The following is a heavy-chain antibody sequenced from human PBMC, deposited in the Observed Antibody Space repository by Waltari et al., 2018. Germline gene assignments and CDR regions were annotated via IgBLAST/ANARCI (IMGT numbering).Heavy chain of an antibody. Sequence: QVQLQQSGPRLVKPSETLSLTCSASGGSVSTYSWNWIRQSPGKGLESIGYIFYGGSTKYNPSLESRVSISLDTSKNQFSLKLSSVTAADTAVYYCARWVNYDASGPLLGYYMDVWGKGTTVTVSS. CDR1: GGSVSTYS. J-gene: IGHJ6*03. D-gene: IGHD3-22*01. CDR2: IFYGGST. V-gene: IGHV4-59*02. CDR3: ARWVNYDASGPLLGYYMDV.